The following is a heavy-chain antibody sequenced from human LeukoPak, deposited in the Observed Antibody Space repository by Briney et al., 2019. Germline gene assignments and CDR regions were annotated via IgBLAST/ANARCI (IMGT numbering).Heavy chain of an antibody. CDR1: GFTFTNYE. J-gene: IGHJ4*02. CDR3: ARNDPWDY. V-gene: IGHV3-48*03. Sequence: GGSLRLSCAAAGFTFTNYEMNWVRQAPGKGLEWVSYISSSGYTIYYADSVKGRFTISRDNAKNSLYLQMNSLRAEDTAVYYCARNDPWDYCGQGSLVTVSS. CDR2: ISSSGYTI.